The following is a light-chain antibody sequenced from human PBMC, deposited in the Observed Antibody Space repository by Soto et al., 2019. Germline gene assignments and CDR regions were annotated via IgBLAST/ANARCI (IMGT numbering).Light chain of an antibody. V-gene: IGKV1-39*01. Sequence: DIQKTQSASSLTRSVGERVPINXRASKSITTYLNWFQQKPGXAPKXXXYDXSSLQRGGPSRLSGSGSATDFTLTISSMQPHDLATYYCQQSYSTLWTFGQGTKVDIK. J-gene: IGKJ1*01. CDR3: QQSYSTLWT. CDR1: KSITTY. CDR2: DXS.